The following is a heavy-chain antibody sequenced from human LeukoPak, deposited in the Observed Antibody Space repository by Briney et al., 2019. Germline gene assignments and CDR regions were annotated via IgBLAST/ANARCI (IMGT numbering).Heavy chain of an antibody. Sequence: GGSLRLSCAASGFNFGTFWMSWVRQAPGRGLEWVAKINQDGSVRDYVDSVKGRFTISRDNANNFLHLQMNSLRADDAAVYYCARDQNFYDTTGEGYFQRWGQGTLVTVSS. D-gene: IGHD3-22*01. V-gene: IGHV3-7*01. CDR1: GFNFGTFW. CDR3: ARDQNFYDTTGEGYFQR. J-gene: IGHJ1*01. CDR2: INQDGSVR.